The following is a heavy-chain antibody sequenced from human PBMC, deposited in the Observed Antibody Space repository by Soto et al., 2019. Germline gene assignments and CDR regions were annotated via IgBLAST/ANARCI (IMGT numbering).Heavy chain of an antibody. CDR2: IFSNDEK. V-gene: IGHV2-26*01. J-gene: IGHJ6*03. D-gene: IGHD6-19*01. CDR3: ARILFGRSVAGGYFYMDV. Sequence: HVTLKESGPVLVKPTEPLTLICTVSGFSLSNGKVGVSWIRQPPGKALEWLVHIFSNDEKSYRTSLKSRLTLSEDTSKPQVVLTMTNVDPVDTATYYCARILFGRSVAGGYFYMDVWGKGTTVTVSS. CDR1: GFSLSNGKVG.